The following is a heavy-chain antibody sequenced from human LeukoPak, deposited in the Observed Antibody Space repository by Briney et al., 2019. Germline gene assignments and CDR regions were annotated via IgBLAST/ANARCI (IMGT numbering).Heavy chain of an antibody. V-gene: IGHV4-34*01. CDR1: GGSFRGYY. CDR2: INHSGST. J-gene: IGHJ6*03. D-gene: IGHD3-10*01. Sequence: SETLSLTCAVYGGSFRGYYWSWLREPPGKGLEWIGEINHSGSTNYNPSLKSRVTISVDTSKNQFSLKLSSVTAADTAVYYCARVVLLWFGLNYYYYYMDVWGKGTTVTVS. CDR3: ARVVLLWFGLNYYYYYMDV.